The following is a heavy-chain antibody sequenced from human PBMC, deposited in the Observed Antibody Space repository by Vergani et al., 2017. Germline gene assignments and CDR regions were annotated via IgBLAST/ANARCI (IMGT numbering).Heavy chain of an antibody. CDR2: MDYSGST. CDR1: GDSVISTDYH. D-gene: IGHD3-10*01. Sequence: QVQLQESGPGLVKPSETLSLTCTVSGDSVISTDYHWGWIRQPPGKGLEWIGSMDYSGSTSYNPSLESRISISFETPKNQFSLRLTSVTAADTAVYYCARERFGELLSSDDYYYYGMDVWGQGTTVTVSS. V-gene: IGHV4-39*02. J-gene: IGHJ6*02. CDR3: ARERFGELLSSDDYYYYGMDV.